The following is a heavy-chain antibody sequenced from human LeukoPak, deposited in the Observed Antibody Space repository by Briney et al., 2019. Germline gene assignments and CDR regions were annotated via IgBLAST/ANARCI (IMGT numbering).Heavy chain of an antibody. J-gene: IGHJ4*02. CDR1: GFTFSSYA. CDR2: ISGSGGST. CDR3: AKAPGRGPVPHAHFDY. Sequence: GGSLRLSCAASGFTFSSYAMSWVRQAPGKGLEWVSAISGSGGSTYYADSVKGRFTISRDNSKNTLYLQMNSLRAEDTAVYYCAKAPGRGPVPHAHFDYWGQGTLVTVSS. D-gene: IGHD5-12*01. V-gene: IGHV3-23*01.